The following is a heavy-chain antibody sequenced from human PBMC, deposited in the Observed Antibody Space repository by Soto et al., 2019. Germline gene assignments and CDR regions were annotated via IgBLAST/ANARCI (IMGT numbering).Heavy chain of an antibody. CDR1: GGSISSSNW. CDR2: IYYSGST. CDR3: TRSHYFDY. V-gene: IGHV4-28*01. Sequence: ETLSLTCAVSGGSISSSNWWSWVRQPPGKGLEWIGYIYYSGSTHFNPSLKSRVTMSVDASRNLFSLKLSSVTAADTAVYFCTRSHYFDYWGQGALVTVSS. J-gene: IGHJ4*02.